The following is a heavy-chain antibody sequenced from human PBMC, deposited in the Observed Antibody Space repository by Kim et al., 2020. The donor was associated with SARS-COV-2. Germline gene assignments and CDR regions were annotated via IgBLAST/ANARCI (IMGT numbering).Heavy chain of an antibody. D-gene: IGHD3-22*01. V-gene: IGHV4-34*01. Sequence: SLKSRVTISVDTSKNPFSLRLSSVPAADTAVYYCARFLGGYTLKYYFDYWGQGTLVTVSS. J-gene: IGHJ4*02. CDR3: ARFLGGYTLKYYFDY.